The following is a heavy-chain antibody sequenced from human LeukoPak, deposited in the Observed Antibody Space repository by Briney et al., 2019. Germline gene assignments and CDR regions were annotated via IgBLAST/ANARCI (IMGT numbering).Heavy chain of an antibody. D-gene: IGHD5-24*01. V-gene: IGHV1-8*01. CDR1: GYTFTSYD. CDR2: MNPNSGNT. J-gene: IGHJ4*02. CDR3: ARAPTIEMATMGY. Sequence: ASVKVSCKASGYTFTSYDINWVRQATGQGLEWMGWMNPNSGNTGYAQKFQARVTMTRNTSISTAYMELSSLRSEDTAVYYCARAPTIEMATMGYWGQGTLVTVSS.